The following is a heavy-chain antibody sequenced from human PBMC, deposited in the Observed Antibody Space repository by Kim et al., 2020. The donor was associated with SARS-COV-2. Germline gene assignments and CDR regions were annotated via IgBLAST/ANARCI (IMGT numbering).Heavy chain of an antibody. CDR2: ISSSSGTI. Sequence: GGSLRLSCAASGFTFSDYTMNWVRQAPGKELEWISYISSSSGTIHDADSVKGRFTISRDNAKSLLFLEIRSLKVDDTAVYYCAREGEYSGFDPEPGIAVAGWDLWGPGTVVTVSS. V-gene: IGHV3-48*01. J-gene: IGHJ5*02. CDR3: AREGEYSGFDPEPGIAVAGWDL. CDR1: GFTFSDYT. D-gene: IGHD6-19*01.